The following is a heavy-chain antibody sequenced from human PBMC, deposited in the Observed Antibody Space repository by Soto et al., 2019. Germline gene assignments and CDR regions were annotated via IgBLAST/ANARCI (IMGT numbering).Heavy chain of an antibody. D-gene: IGHD5-18*01. Sequence: SETLSLTCAVYGGSFSGYYWSWIRQPTGKGLEWIGEINHSGSTNYNPSLKSRVTISVDTSKNQFSLKLSSVTAADTAVFYCARGFSYGENNYYGMDVWGQGTTVTVSS. CDR1: GGSFSGYY. CDR2: INHSGST. V-gene: IGHV4-34*01. J-gene: IGHJ6*02. CDR3: ARGFSYGENNYYGMDV.